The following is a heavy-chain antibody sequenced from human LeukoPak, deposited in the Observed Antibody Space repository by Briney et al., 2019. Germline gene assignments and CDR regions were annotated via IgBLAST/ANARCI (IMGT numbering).Heavy chain of an antibody. V-gene: IGHV1-69*05. Sequence: ASVKVSCKASGGTFSSYAISWVRQAPGQGPEWMGGIIPIFGTANYAQKFQGRVTITTDESTSTAYMELSSLRSEDTAVYYCARTLIPYYYYYYMDVWGKGTTVTVSS. CDR1: GGTFSSYA. J-gene: IGHJ6*03. CDR3: ARTLIPYYYYYYMDV. CDR2: IIPIFGTA.